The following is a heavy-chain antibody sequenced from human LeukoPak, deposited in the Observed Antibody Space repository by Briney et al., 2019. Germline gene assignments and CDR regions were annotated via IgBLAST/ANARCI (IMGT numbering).Heavy chain of an antibody. CDR3: ARDIAHCSGDMCYNIRFDS. CDR1: GYTFTSYD. Sequence: GASVKVSCKASGYTFTSYDINWVRQATGQGLEWMGWMNPNSGNTGYAQKFQGRVTITRNTSISTAYMELSSLRSEDTAVYYCARDIAHCSGDMCYNIRFDSWGQGTLVTVSS. J-gene: IGHJ5*01. V-gene: IGHV1-8*03. CDR2: MNPNSGNT. D-gene: IGHD2-15*01.